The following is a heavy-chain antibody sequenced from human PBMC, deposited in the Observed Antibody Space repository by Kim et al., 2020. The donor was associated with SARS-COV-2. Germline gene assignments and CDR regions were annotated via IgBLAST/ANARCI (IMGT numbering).Heavy chain of an antibody. V-gene: IGHV4-59*01. CDR2: IYYSEST. Sequence: SETLSLTCTVSDGSINSYYWGWIRQPPGKGPEWIGHIYYSESTNYNPSLKSRVTISVDTSKNQFSLKLSSVTTADTAVYYCAGAPGVAAYDYWGQGTLVTVSS. CDR1: DGSINSYY. J-gene: IGHJ4*02. CDR3: AGAPGVAAYDY. D-gene: IGHD2-15*01.